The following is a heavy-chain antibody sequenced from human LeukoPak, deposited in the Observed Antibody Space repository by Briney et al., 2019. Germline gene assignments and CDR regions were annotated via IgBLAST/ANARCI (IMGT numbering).Heavy chain of an antibody. Sequence: GASVKVSCKASGHTFTGYYMHWVRQAPGQGLEWLGWINPNSGGTNYAQKFQGRVTMTRDTSISTAYMELSRLRSDDTAVYYCARERAVYDILTGYYGYYYYGMDVWGQGTTVTVSS. V-gene: IGHV1-2*02. CDR1: GHTFTGYY. D-gene: IGHD3-9*01. J-gene: IGHJ6*02. CDR2: INPNSGGT. CDR3: ARERAVYDILTGYYGYYYYGMDV.